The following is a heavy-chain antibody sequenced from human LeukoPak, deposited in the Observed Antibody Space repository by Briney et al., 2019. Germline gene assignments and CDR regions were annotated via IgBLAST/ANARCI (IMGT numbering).Heavy chain of an antibody. V-gene: IGHV1-2*06. CDR1: GYTFTGYY. J-gene: IGHJ5*02. CDR3: ARGCSGGSCYSDNWFDP. D-gene: IGHD2-15*01. Sequence: ASLKVSCKASGYTFTGYYMHWVRQAPGQGLEWMGRINPDSGGTNYAQKFQGRVTMTRDTSISTAYMELSRLRSDDTAVYYCARGCSGGSCYSDNWFDPWGQGTLVTVSS. CDR2: INPDSGGT.